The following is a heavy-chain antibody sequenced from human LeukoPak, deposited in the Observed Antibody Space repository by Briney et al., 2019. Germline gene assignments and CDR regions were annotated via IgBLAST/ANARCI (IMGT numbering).Heavy chain of an antibody. CDR1: GFTFSSYW. J-gene: IGHJ4*02. CDR3: ARGSGSTDMDY. D-gene: IGHD5-18*01. V-gene: IGHV3-74*01. Sequence: GGSLRLSCAGSGFTFSSYWMHWVRQVPGGGLVWVSRINSDGGATSYAGSVRGRFTISRDNAKNTLHLQMSSLRPEDTAVYYCARGSGSTDMDYWGQGTLVTVSS. CDR2: INSDGGAT.